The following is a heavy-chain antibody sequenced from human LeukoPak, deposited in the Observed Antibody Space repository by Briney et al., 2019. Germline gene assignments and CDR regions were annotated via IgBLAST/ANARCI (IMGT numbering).Heavy chain of an antibody. CDR3: ARYPDYYYGMDV. CDR2: IYPGDSDT. Sequence: GESLQISCKGSGYRFTSYWIGWVRQMPGKGLEWMGNIYPGDSDTRYSPSFQGQVTVSADKSTSTAYLQWSSLKASDTAMYYCARYPDYYYGMDVWGQGTTVTVSS. J-gene: IGHJ6*02. CDR1: GYRFTSYW. V-gene: IGHV5-51*01.